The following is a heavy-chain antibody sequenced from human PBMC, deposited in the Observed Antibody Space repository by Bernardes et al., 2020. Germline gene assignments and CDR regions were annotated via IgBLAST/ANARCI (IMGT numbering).Heavy chain of an antibody. J-gene: IGHJ4*02. CDR3: ARGGSDVLRCLAWPETTRYDCVY. D-gene: IGHD3-3*01. CDR1: GFTFSSYS. Sequence: GGSLRLSCAASGFTFSSYSMNWVRQAPGKGLEWVSYISSSSSTIYYADSVKGRFTISRDNAKNSLYLQMNSLRDEDTAVYYCARGGSDVLRCLAWPETTRYDCVYWGQVTLVTVSS. CDR2: ISSSSSTI. V-gene: IGHV3-48*02.